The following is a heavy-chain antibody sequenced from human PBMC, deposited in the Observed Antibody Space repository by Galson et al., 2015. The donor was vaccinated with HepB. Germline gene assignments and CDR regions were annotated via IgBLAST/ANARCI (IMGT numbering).Heavy chain of an antibody. CDR3: ARRISLVRGIITKPDYYYGMDV. D-gene: IGHD3-10*01. V-gene: IGHV3-7*03. Sequence: SLRLSCAASGFTFSSYWMNWVRQAPGKGLEWVAHINQDGSSKYYVDSVKGRFTISRDNAKDSVYLQSDSLRAEDTAVYYCARRISLVRGIITKPDYYYGMDVWGKGTTGTVAS. CDR1: GFTFSSYW. J-gene: IGHJ6*04. CDR2: INQDGSSK.